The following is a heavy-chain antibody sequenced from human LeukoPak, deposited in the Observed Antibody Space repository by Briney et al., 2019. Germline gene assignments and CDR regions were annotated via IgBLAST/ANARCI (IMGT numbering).Heavy chain of an antibody. D-gene: IGHD3-10*01. CDR2: IRGDGGDT. V-gene: IGHV3-74*01. Sequence: GGSLRLSCAASGLIFSDYWMHWVRQAPGKGMVWVSRIRGDGGDTSYADSVKGRFTVSRDNAKNTLYLQMNSLRAEDTAVYFCAKDRVLGSGSSDYGGQGTLVTVS. J-gene: IGHJ4*02. CDR3: AKDRVLGSGSSDY. CDR1: GLIFSDYW.